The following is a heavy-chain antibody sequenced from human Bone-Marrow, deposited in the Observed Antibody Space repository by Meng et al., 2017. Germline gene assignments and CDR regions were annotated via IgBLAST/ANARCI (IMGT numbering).Heavy chain of an antibody. CDR3: ARDEDISAAGKLFGDY. V-gene: IGHV1-2*06. Sequence: ASVKVFCKASGYTFPDYWLHWVRRAPGQGLEWMGRINPKSGDTHYAQRFQGRVTMTGDTSISTAYMELSGLRCDDTAMYYCARDEDISAAGKLFGDYWGQGTLVTVSS. CDR2: INPKSGDT. J-gene: IGHJ4*02. CDR1: GYTFPDYW. D-gene: IGHD6-13*01.